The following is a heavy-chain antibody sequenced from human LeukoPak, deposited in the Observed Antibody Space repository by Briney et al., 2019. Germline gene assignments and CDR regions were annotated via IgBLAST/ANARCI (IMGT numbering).Heavy chain of an antibody. CDR1: GFTLSSYR. CDR3: ARDFAAAAKGAH. D-gene: IGHD2-2*01. Sequence: TGGSLRLSCAASGFTLSSYRMSWVRQAPGKGLEWVANIKQDGSEQYSVDSVKGRFTISRDNAKNSPYLQMNSLRAEDTAVYYCARDFAAAAKGAHWGQGTLVTVSS. J-gene: IGHJ4*02. V-gene: IGHV3-7*01. CDR2: IKQDGSEQ.